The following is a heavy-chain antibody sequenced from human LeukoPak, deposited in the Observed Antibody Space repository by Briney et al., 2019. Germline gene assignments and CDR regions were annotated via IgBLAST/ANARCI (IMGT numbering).Heavy chain of an antibody. CDR3: ARDPRQWLAGFDY. D-gene: IGHD6-19*01. J-gene: IGHJ4*02. V-gene: IGHV3-64D*09. Sequence: GGSLRLSCAASGFTFSSYSMNWVRQAPGKGLEYVSAISSNGGSTNYADSVKGRFTISRDNSKNTLYLQMSSLRPEDTAVYYCARDPRQWLAGFDYWGQGTLVTVPS. CDR1: GFTFSSYS. CDR2: ISSNGGST.